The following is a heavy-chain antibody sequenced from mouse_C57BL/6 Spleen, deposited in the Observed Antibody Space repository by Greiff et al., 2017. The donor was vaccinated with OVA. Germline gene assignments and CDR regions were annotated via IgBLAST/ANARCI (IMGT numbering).Heavy chain of an antibody. J-gene: IGHJ2*01. CDR2: ISDGGSYT. CDR1: GFTFSSYA. Sequence: EVMLVESGGGLVKPGGSLKLSCAASGFTFSSYAMSWVRQTPEKRLEWVATISDGGSYTYYPDNVKGRFTISRDNAKNNLYLQMSHLKSEDTAMYYCARDGQLRLPFGYWGQGTTLTVSS. D-gene: IGHD3-2*02. V-gene: IGHV5-4*01. CDR3: ARDGQLRLPFGY.